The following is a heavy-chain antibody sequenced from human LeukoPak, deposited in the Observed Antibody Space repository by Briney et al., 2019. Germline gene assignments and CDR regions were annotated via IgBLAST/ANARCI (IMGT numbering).Heavy chain of an antibody. D-gene: IGHD6-13*01. CDR3: ARSYSSSWAGFDP. CDR2: IYPGDSDT. J-gene: IGHJ5*02. Sequence: GESLKISCKGSGYSFTSYWIGWVRQMPGKGLEWMGIIYPGDSDTRYSPSFQGQVTISADKSISTAYLQWSSLKASDTAMYYCARSYSSSWAGFDPWGQGTLVTVSS. CDR1: GYSFTSYW. V-gene: IGHV5-51*01.